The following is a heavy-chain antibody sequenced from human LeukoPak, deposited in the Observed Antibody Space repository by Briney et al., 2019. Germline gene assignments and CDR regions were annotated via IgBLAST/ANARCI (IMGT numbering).Heavy chain of an antibody. CDR2: ISDIGSI. J-gene: IGHJ4*02. D-gene: IGHD5-18*01. V-gene: IGHV4-59*01. CDR3: ARGGYSYGSDY. CDR1: GGSISSYY. Sequence: PSETLSLTCTVSGGSISSYYWSWIRQTPGKGREWIAYISDIGSINYNPSLKSRVTISVATSKNQFSLKLSSVTAADTAVYYCARGGYSYGSDYWGQGTLVTVSS.